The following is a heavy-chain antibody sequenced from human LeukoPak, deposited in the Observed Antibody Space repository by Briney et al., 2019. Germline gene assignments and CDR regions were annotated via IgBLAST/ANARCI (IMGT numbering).Heavy chain of an antibody. CDR2: ISTSSSYI. CDR1: GFTFNRCN. CDR3: ARNGILGIAAAVDV. V-gene: IGHV3-21*01. D-gene: IGHD6-13*01. Sequence: GGSLRLSCAASGFTFNRCNMNWVRRAPGKGLEWVSSISTSSSYIYYADSVKGRFTISRDAKNSVYLQMNSLRAEDTAVYYCARNGILGIAAAVDVWGKGTTVTVSS. J-gene: IGHJ6*04.